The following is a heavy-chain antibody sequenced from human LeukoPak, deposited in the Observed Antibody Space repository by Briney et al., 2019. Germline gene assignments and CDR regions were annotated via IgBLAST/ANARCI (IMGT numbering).Heavy chain of an antibody. CDR2: SSNSYT. J-gene: IGHJ4*02. Sequence: GASLRLSCTASGFTFSDYYMSWIRQAPGKGLEWASCSSNSYTNYADSVKGRFTISRDNAKNSLYLQMNSLRAEDTAVYYCARDLGYSSSWGYRGQGTLVAVSS. V-gene: IGHV3-11*05. D-gene: IGHD6-13*01. CDR3: ARDLGYSSSWGY. CDR1: GFTFSDYY.